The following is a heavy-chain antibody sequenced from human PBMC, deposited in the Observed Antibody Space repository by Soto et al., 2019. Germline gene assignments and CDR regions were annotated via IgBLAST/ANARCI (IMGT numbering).Heavy chain of an antibody. J-gene: IGHJ5*02. CDR1: GGTFSSYA. CDR3: ATDRGPITGYYPSWFDP. V-gene: IGHV1-69*12. Sequence: QVQLVQSGAEVKKPGSSVKVSCKASGGTFSSYAISWVRQAPGQGLEWMGEIIPIFGTANYAQKFQGRVTITADESTSTAYIELSSLSSEDTAVYYCATDRGPITGYYPSWFDPWGQGTLVTVSS. CDR2: IIPIFGTA. D-gene: IGHD3-9*01.